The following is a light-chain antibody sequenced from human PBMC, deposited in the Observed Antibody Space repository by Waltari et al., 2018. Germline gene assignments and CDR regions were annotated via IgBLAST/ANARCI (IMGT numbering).Light chain of an antibody. CDR3: LQVGDYPRT. CDR1: QNIGID. Sequence: AIQMTQSPSSLSASVGDRVPITCRTSQNIGIDLAWYQQMPLKAPKLLIFGASSLQSGIPSMFSGSRSGTDFTLTISSLQPEDFATYYCLQVGDYPRTFGQGTKVEVK. CDR2: GAS. J-gene: IGKJ1*01. V-gene: IGKV1-6*02.